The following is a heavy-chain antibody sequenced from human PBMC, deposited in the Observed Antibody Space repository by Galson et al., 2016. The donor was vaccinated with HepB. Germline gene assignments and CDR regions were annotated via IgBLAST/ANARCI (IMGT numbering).Heavy chain of an antibody. CDR3: ARPAPGYCSGGTCPHPGYFEL. Sequence: QSGAEVKKSGESLKISCTGSGYSFTTFWIGWVRQMPGKGLELMGIIYSGDSETKYNPSFQGQVTISVDKSTSTAYLQWNSLKAADTAMYYCARPAPGYCSGGTCPHPGYFELWGRGTLVTVSS. CDR2: IYSGDSET. CDR1: GYSFTTFW. V-gene: IGHV5-51*01. D-gene: IGHD2-15*01. J-gene: IGHJ2*01.